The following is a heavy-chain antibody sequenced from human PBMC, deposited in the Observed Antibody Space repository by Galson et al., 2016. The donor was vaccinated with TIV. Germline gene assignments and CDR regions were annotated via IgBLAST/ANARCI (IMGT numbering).Heavy chain of an antibody. J-gene: IGHJ3*02. D-gene: IGHD4-17*01. CDR2: ISGSGGIT. CDR1: GFSFGDYA. V-gene: IGHV3-23*01. CDR3: AKRRNYGGDSFEN. Sequence: SLRLSCAASGFSFGDYAMHWVRQAPGKGLEWVSGISGSGGITYFADSVKGRFTISRDNSMNTLYLQPNSLRAEDTAVYYCAKRRNYGGDSFENWGQGEMVTVSS.